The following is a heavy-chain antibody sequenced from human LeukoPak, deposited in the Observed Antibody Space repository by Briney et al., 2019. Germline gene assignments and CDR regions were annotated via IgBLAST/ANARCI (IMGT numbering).Heavy chain of an antibody. CDR2: MNPNSGAT. V-gene: IGHV1-8*02. D-gene: IGHD2-2*01. CDR3: ARAPFVLWPPPGDWFDP. J-gene: IGHJ5*02. CDR1: GYTFSGYY. Sequence: ASVKVSCKASGYTFSGYYIHWVRQAPGQGLEWMGWMNPNSGATNNAQKFQGRVTMTRNTSISTAYMELSSLRSEDTAAYYCARAPFVLWPPPGDWFDPWGQGTLVTVSS.